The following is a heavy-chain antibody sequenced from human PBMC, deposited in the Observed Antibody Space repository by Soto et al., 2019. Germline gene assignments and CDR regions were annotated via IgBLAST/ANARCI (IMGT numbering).Heavy chain of an antibody. Sequence: DVQLVESGGGLVRPGGSLRLSCAASGFTFSSYWMHWVRQVPGKGLVWVSRINEYGSVINYADSVKGRFTIFRDNSKNTLYLEMNSLRAEDAAVYYCTRDIGGRGAYWGQGTLVTVSP. CDR3: TRDIGGRGAY. J-gene: IGHJ4*02. CDR1: GFTFSSYW. D-gene: IGHD3-16*01. CDR2: INEYGSVI. V-gene: IGHV3-74*01.